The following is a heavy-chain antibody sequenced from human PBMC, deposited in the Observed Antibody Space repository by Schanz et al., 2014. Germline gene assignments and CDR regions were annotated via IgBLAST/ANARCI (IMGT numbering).Heavy chain of an antibody. Sequence: EVQLVESGGGLIQPGGSLRLSCAASGFTVSNNCMNWVRQAPGKGLEWVANIKGDSSEKNYVDSVKGRFTLSRDNAKKTMDLQMNSLRVEDTAVYYCARDPNSVNEIDYWGQGTLVTVSS. CDR2: IKGDSSEK. V-gene: IGHV3-7*03. CDR1: GFTVSNNC. J-gene: IGHJ4*02. D-gene: IGHD5-12*01. CDR3: ARDPNSVNEIDY.